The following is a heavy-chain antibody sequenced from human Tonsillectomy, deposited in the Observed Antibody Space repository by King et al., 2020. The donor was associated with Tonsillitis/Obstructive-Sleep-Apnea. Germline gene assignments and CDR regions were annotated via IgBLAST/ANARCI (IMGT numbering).Heavy chain of an antibody. Sequence: VQLVESGGGVVQPGRSLRLSCAASGFTFSSYAMHWVRQAPGKGLQWVAFISYDGRNKSYADSGKGRFTISRDNSKNTLYLQMNSLRDADTAVYYCARPPPSPVLILRGSYPTHWGQGPLVTVSS. J-gene: IGHJ4*02. CDR1: GFTFSSYA. CDR3: ARPPPSPVLILRGSYPTH. V-gene: IGHV3-30*04. D-gene: IGHD1-26*01. CDR2: ISYDGRNK.